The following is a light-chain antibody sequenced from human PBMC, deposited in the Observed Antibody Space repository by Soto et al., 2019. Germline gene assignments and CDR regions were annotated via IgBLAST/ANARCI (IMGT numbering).Light chain of an antibody. CDR2: TAS. CDR1: QSISSW. Sequence: DIQMTQSPSTLSASVGDRVTITCRASQSISSWLAWYQQKPGKAPKLLIYTASSLESGVPSRFSGSGSGTEFTLTISSLQPDDFATYYCQQYNNYPYTFGQGTKLEIK. J-gene: IGKJ2*01. V-gene: IGKV1-5*03. CDR3: QQYNNYPYT.